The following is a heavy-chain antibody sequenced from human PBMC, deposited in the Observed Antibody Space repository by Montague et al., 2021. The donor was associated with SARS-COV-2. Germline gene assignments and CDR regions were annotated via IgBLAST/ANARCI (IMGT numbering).Heavy chain of an antibody. Sequence: SETLSLTCTVSGDSINSDTAFWGWVRQSPGKGLEWIGSMVYSGRNFYNGALRSRLTISVDTSKNQFSLELRAVTAADTGLYYCPGHDHTDFGNPNWFDPWGQGTLVTVSS. V-gene: IGHV4-39*01. CDR3: PGHDHTDFGNPNWFDP. D-gene: IGHD5-18*01. CDR1: GDSINSDTAF. CDR2: MVYSGRN. J-gene: IGHJ5*02.